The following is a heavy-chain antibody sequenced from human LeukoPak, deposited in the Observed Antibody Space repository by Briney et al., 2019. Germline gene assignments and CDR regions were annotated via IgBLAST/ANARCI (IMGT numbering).Heavy chain of an antibody. D-gene: IGHD1-26*01. Sequence: GASVKVSCKASGYTFTSYYMHWVRQATGQGLEWMGWMNPNSGNTGYAQKFQGRVTMTRNTSISTAYMELSSLRSEDTAVYYCARPVGATKGDAFDIWGQGTMVTVSS. V-gene: IGHV1-8*02. J-gene: IGHJ3*02. CDR2: MNPNSGNT. CDR3: ARPVGATKGDAFDI. CDR1: GYTFTSYY.